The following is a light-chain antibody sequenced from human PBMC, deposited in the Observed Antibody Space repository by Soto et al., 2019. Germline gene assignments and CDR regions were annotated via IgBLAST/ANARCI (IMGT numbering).Light chain of an antibody. Sequence: QSVLTQSPSASASLGASVKLTCTLSSGHSSYAIAWHQQQPEKGPRYLMNLNSDGSHSKGDGIPDRFSGSSSGAERYLTISSLQSEDEADYYCQTWGTGTLVFGGGTKLTVL. CDR3: QTWGTGTLV. CDR2: LNSDGSH. V-gene: IGLV4-69*01. J-gene: IGLJ2*01. CDR1: SGHSSYA.